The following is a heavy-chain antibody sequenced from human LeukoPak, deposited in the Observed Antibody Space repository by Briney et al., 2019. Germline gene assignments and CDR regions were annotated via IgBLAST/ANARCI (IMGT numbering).Heavy chain of an antibody. CDR3: ARGGTAVIAPYAFDI. D-gene: IGHD4-23*01. CDR1: GGSISSYY. CDR2: IYYSGIT. Sequence: SETLSLTCTVSGGSISSYYWSWIRQPPGKGLEWSGYIYYSGITNCNPSDKSGVAMSVDTSKKAFSLKLSSLTAADTAVYYCARGGTAVIAPYAFDIWGQGPMVTVSS. J-gene: IGHJ3*02. V-gene: IGHV4-59*01.